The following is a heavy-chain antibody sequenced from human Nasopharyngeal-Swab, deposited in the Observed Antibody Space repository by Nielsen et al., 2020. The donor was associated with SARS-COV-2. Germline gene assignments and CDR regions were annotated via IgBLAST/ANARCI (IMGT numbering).Heavy chain of an antibody. J-gene: IGHJ6*02. CDR1: GGSISSGGYY. D-gene: IGHD1-26*01. V-gene: IGHV4-31*03. CDR3: TRGRYLGVYYYGMDV. Sequence: SETLSLTCTVSGGSISSGGYYWSWIRQHPGKGLEWIGYIYYSGSTYYNPSLKSRVTMSIDTPKNQFSLKLSSVTAADTAMYFCTRGRYLGVYYYGMDVWGQGTTVTVSS. CDR2: IYYSGST.